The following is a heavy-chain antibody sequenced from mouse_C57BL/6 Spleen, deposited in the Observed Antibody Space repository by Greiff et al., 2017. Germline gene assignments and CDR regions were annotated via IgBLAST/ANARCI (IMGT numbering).Heavy chain of an antibody. CDR3: ARNPYGSSFDY. CDR1: GYTFTSYW. D-gene: IGHD1-1*01. V-gene: IGHV1-50*01. Sequence: VQLQQPGAELVKPGASVKLSCKASGYTFTSYWMQWVKQRPGQGLEWIGEIDPSDSYTNYNQKFKGKATLTVDTSSSTADMQLSSLTSEDSAVYYCARNPYGSSFDYWGQGTTLTVSS. J-gene: IGHJ2*01. CDR2: IDPSDSYT.